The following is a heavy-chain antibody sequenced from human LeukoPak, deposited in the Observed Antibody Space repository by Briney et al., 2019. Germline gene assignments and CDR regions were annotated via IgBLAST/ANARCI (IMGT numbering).Heavy chain of an antibody. CDR2: ISYDGSNK. D-gene: IGHD6-13*01. CDR3: AKDSTFSIAAAGFDN. J-gene: IGHJ4*02. Sequence: GGSLRLSCAASGFTFSSYGMRWVRQAPGKGLEWVAVISYDGSNKYYADSVKGRFTISRDNSKNMLYLQMNSLKAEDTAVYYCAKDSTFSIAAAGFDNWGQGTLVTVSS. CDR1: GFTFSSYG. V-gene: IGHV3-30*18.